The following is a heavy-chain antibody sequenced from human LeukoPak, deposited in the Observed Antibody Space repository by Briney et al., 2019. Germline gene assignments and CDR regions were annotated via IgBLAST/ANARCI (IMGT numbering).Heavy chain of an antibody. CDR3: ARIAGSGSLNWFDP. V-gene: IGHV1-2*02. CDR2: IYPKSGGT. D-gene: IGHD3-10*01. J-gene: IGHJ5*02. Sequence: ASVKVSCKASGYTFTDYYIHWMRQAPGQGPEWMGWIYPKSGGTNSAQKLQGRVTLTRDTSISTTYMELTGLRSDDPAVYYCARIAGSGSLNWFDPWGQGTLVTVS. CDR1: GYTFTDYY.